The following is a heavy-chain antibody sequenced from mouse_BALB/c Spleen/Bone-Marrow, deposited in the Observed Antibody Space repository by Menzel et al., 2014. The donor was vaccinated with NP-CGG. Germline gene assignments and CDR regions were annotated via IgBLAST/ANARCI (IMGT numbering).Heavy chain of an antibody. Sequence: VQLKQSGPELVKPGASVKISCKTSGYTFTEYTTHWVKQSHGKSLEWIGGINPNNGATSYNQKFKGKATLTVDKSSSTAYMELRSLTSEDSAVYFCARRQFGPAWFAYWGQGTLVTVSA. CDR1: GYTFTEYT. D-gene: IGHD6-1*01. CDR2: INPNNGAT. CDR3: ARRQFGPAWFAY. V-gene: IGHV1-22*01. J-gene: IGHJ3*01.